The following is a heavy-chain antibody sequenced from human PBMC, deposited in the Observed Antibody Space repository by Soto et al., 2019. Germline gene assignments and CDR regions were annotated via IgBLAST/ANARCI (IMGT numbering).Heavy chain of an antibody. CDR1: GYYFPSYW. Sequence: GESLKISCKGSGYYFPSYWIGWVRQMPGKGLEWMGIFYPGDSDTRYSPSFQGQVTISADRSISTAYLQWSSLKPSDTAMYYCARQAKVAAGFVYGGQGTLVTVFS. J-gene: IGHJ4*02. CDR3: ARQAKVAAGFVY. D-gene: IGHD6-25*01. CDR2: FYPGDSDT. V-gene: IGHV5-51*01.